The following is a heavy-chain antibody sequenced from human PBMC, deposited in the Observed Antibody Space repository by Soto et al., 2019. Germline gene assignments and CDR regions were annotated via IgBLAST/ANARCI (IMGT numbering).Heavy chain of an antibody. CDR2: IYYSGST. V-gene: IGHV4-39*01. Sequence: QLQLQESGPGLVKPSETLSLTCTVSGGSISSSSYYWGWIRQPPGKGLEWIGSIYYSGSTYYNPSLKSRVTISVDTSKNQFSLNLSSVTAADTAVYYCASSQGGYGPSGWYPFDPWGQGTLVTVSS. CDR1: GGSISSSSYY. D-gene: IGHD6-19*01. CDR3: ASSQGGYGPSGWYPFDP. J-gene: IGHJ5*02.